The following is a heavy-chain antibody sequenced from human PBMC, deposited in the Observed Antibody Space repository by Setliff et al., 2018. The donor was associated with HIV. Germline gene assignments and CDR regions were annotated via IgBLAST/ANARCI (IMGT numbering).Heavy chain of an antibody. D-gene: IGHD2-15*01. CDR1: GGSLSDNY. Sequence: SETLSFTCAVYGGSLSDNYWSGIRQSPGKGLEWTGEINHSGSTNYNPSLKSRVTISVDTSKNQFSLKLSSVTAADTAMYHCARVSITYWYSIPTFYYNYMDVWGKGTKVTVSS. J-gene: IGHJ6*03. CDR2: INHSGST. CDR3: ARVSITYWYSIPTFYYNYMDV. V-gene: IGHV4-34*01.